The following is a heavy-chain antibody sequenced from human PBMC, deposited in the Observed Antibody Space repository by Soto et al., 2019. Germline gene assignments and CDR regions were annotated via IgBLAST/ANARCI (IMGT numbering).Heavy chain of an antibody. CDR1: GGTFSSYF. V-gene: IGHV1-69*01. J-gene: IGHJ6*02. CDR3: ARETPSAAAAYYYYGLDV. D-gene: IGHD6-13*01. Sequence: QVQLVQSGAEVQKAGSSVKVSCKVSGGTFSSYFINWVRQAPGQGLEWVGGIIPVFGTGSYAEKFQGRVTITADEATSTAYTELSRLRSNDAPVYHCARETPSAAAAYYYYGLDVWGQGTTVTVPS. CDR2: IIPVFGTG.